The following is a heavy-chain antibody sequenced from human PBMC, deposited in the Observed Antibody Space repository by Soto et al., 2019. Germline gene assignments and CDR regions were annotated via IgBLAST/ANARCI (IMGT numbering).Heavy chain of an antibody. CDR1: GYSFTSYW. CDR2: IYPGDSDT. V-gene: IGHV5-51*01. Sequence: PGESLKISCKGSGYSFTSYWIGWVRQMPGKGLEWMGIIYPGDSDTRYSPSFQGQVTISADKSISTAYLQWSSLKASDTAMYYCARQTLGDCCSIRRLYYYYYMDVWGKGTTVTVSS. D-gene: IGHD2-2*01. J-gene: IGHJ6*03. CDR3: ARQTLGDCCSIRRLYYYYYMDV.